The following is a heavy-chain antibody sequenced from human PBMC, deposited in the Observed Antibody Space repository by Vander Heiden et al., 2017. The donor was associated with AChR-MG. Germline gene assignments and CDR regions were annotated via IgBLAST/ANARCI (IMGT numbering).Heavy chain of an antibody. CDR1: GYPFTSYA. CDR2: LNTANGNT. D-gene: IGHD2-15*01. Sequence: QVQLVQSGAEMKQPGASVKVSCKASGYPFTSYALHWVRQAPGQRLEWMGWLNTANGNTEYSQKCQGRVSLTMDPSANTSYMELSRLRSEDTALYYCASDRGYGNKWSWDALDVWGQVTRVTIS. CDR3: ASDRGYGNKWSWDALDV. V-gene: IGHV1-3*04. J-gene: IGHJ3*01.